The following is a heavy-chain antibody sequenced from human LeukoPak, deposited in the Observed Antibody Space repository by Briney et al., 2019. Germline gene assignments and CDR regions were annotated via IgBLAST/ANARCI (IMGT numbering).Heavy chain of an antibody. V-gene: IGHV4-34*01. CDR3: ARRWNYGRNYYIDV. D-gene: IGHD1-7*01. Sequence: SETLSLTCAVYGGCFSNYYWSWIRQPPGKGLEWIGEINDSGRINYNPSLMSRVTVSVDTSKNQFSLRLTSVTATDTAVYYCARRWNYGRNYYIDVWGKGATVSVSS. CDR1: GGCFSNYY. J-gene: IGHJ6*03. CDR2: INDSGRI.